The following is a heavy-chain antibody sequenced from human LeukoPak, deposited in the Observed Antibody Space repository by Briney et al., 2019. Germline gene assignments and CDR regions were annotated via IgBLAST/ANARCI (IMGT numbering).Heavy chain of an antibody. CDR1: GFTFSSSA. CDR3: AKSGYNRFDY. CDR2: ISGSGSGGST. Sequence: GGSLRLSCAASGFTFSSSAMSWVRRAPGKGLEWVSSISGSGSGGSTYYADSVKGRFTISRDNSKNTLYLQMNSLRAEDTAVYYCAKSGYNRFDYWGQGTLVTVSS. J-gene: IGHJ4*02. V-gene: IGHV3-23*01. D-gene: IGHD5-24*01.